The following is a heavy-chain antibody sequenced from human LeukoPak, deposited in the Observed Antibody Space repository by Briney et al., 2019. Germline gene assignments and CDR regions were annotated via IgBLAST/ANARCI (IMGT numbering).Heavy chain of an antibody. D-gene: IGHD1-26*01. Sequence: SETLSLTCTVSGGSISSYYWSWIRQPPGKGLEWIGYIYYSGSTNYNPSLKSRVTISVDTSKNQFSLKLSSVTAADTAVYYCARAAPAFIVGATTGAFDIWGQGTMVTVSS. CDR2: IYYSGST. J-gene: IGHJ3*02. V-gene: IGHV4-59*01. CDR1: GGSISSYY. CDR3: ARAAPAFIVGATTGAFDI.